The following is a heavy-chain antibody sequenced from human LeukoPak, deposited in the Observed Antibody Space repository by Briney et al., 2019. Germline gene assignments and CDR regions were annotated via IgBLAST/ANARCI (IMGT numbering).Heavy chain of an antibody. V-gene: IGHV4-34*01. J-gene: IGHJ3*02. D-gene: IGHD3-22*01. CDR1: GGSFSGYY. Sequence: SETLPLTCAVYGGSFSGYYWSWIRQSPGKGLEWIGEINHSGSTNYNPSLKSRVTISVDTSKNQFSLKLSSVTAADTAVYYCARERITMIVVVTPDAFDIWGQGTMVTVSS. CDR2: INHSGST. CDR3: ARERITMIVVVTPDAFDI.